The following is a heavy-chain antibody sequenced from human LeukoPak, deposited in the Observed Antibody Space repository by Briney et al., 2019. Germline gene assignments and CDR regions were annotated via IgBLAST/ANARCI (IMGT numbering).Heavy chain of an antibody. CDR1: GFTFSSYA. V-gene: IGHV3-23*01. CDR3: AKGGVQRRPYYFDY. J-gene: IGHJ4*02. D-gene: IGHD6-13*01. CDR2: ISGSGGST. Sequence: GGSLRLSRAASGFTFSSYAMSWVRQAPGKGLEWVSAISGSGGSTYFADSVKGRFTISRDNSKNTLYLQMNSLRAEDTAVYYCAKGGVQRRPYYFDYWGQGTLVTVSS.